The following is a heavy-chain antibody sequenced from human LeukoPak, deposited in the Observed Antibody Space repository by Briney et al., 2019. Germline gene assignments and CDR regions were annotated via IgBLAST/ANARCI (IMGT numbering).Heavy chain of an antibody. CDR3: ARSPKDTAMID. J-gene: IGHJ4*02. CDR2: INPNSGGT. D-gene: IGHD5-18*01. CDR1: GYTFTVYY. Sequence: GASVTVSCKASGYTFTVYYMHWVRQAPGQGLEWMGWINPNSGGTNYAQKFQGRVTMTRDTSISTAYMELSRLRSDDTAVYYCARSPKDTAMIDWGQGTLVTVSS. V-gene: IGHV1-2*02.